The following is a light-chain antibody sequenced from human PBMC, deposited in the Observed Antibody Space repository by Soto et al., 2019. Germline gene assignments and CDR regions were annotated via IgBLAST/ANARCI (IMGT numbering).Light chain of an antibody. V-gene: IGKV3-20*01. CDR1: QSVSSSY. CDR3: QQYGSFT. Sequence: EIVLTPSPGTLSLSPGERATLSCRASQSVSSSYLAWYQQKPGQAPRLLIYGASSRATGIPDRFSGSGSGTDFTLTISRLEPEDFAVYYCQQYGSFTFGPGTKVDIK. CDR2: GAS. J-gene: IGKJ3*01.